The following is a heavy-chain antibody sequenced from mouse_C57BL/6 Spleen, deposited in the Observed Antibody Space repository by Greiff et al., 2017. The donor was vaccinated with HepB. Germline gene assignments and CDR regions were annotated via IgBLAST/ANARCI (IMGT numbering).Heavy chain of an antibody. CDR1: GYTFTSYW. CDR2: INPSSGYT. J-gene: IGHJ4*01. D-gene: IGHD1-1*01. V-gene: IGHV1-7*01. Sequence: QVQLQQSGAELAKPGASVKLSCKASGYTFTSYWMHWVKQRPGQGLEWIGYINPSSGYTKYNQKFKDKATLTADKSSSTAYMQLSSLTYEDSAVYYCARGFITTVVATPGNAMDYWGQGTSVTVSS. CDR3: ARGFITTVVATPGNAMDY.